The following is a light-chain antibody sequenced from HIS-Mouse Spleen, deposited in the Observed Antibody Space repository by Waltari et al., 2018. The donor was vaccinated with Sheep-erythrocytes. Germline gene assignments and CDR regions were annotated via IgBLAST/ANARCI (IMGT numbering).Light chain of an antibody. V-gene: IGLV2-8*01. Sequence: QSALTQPPSASGSPGQSVTISCTGTTKDVGGVYYVPWSQQHPGKAPKLMIYEVSKRPSGVPDRFSGSKSGNTASLTVSGLQAEDEADYYCSSYAGSNNWVFGGGTKLTVL. J-gene: IGLJ3*02. CDR1: TKDVGGVYY. CDR2: EVS. CDR3: SSYAGSNNWV.